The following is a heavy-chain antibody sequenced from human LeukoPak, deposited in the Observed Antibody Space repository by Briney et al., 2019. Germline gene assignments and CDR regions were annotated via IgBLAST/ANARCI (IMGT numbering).Heavy chain of an antibody. V-gene: IGHV4-30-4*01. CDR1: GVSISSGDYY. Sequence: SEILSLTCTVSGVSISSGDYYWSWIRQPPGKGLEWIGYIYYSGSTYYNPSLKSRVTISVDTSKNQFSLKLSSVTAADTAVYYCAREHGYNLAFDYWGQGTLVTVSS. CDR2: IYYSGST. CDR3: AREHGYNLAFDY. J-gene: IGHJ4*02. D-gene: IGHD5-24*01.